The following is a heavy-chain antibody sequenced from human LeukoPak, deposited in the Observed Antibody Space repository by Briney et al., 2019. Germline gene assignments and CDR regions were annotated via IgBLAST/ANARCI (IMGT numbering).Heavy chain of an antibody. J-gene: IGHJ4*02. D-gene: IGHD3-22*01. CDR1: GYTFTCYY. CDR3: ARDRDDSSGYYRETLFDY. V-gene: IGHV1-2*02. CDR2: INPNSGGT. Sequence: ASVKVSCKASGYTFTCYYMHWVRQAPGQGLEWMGWINPNSGGTNYAQKFQGRGTMTRDTSISTAYMELSRLRSDDTAVYYCARDRDDSSGYYRETLFDYWGQGTLVTVSS.